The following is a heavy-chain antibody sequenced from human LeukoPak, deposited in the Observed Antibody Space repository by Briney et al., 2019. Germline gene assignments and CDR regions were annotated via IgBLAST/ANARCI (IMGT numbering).Heavy chain of an antibody. V-gene: IGHV1-46*01. Sequence: ASVKVSCKASGYTFTSYYMHWVRQAPGQGLEWMGIINPSGGSTSYAQKFQGRVTMTRDTSTSTVYMELSSLRSEDTAVYYCARSRRTMVRGVPKDYYGMDVWGQGTTVTVSS. J-gene: IGHJ6*02. CDR3: ARSRRTMVRGVPKDYYGMDV. D-gene: IGHD3-10*01. CDR2: INPSGGST. CDR1: GYTFTSYY.